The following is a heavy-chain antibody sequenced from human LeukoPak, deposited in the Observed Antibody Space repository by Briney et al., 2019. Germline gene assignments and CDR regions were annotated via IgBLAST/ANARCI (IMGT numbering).Heavy chain of an antibody. CDR3: AKDRVNRKYYYDSSGYYGNNAFDI. CDR1: GFTFSSYA. J-gene: IGHJ3*02. V-gene: IGHV3-23*01. Sequence: GGSLRLSCAASGFTFSSYAMSWLRQAPGKGLEWVSAISGSGGSTYYADSVKGRFTISRDNSKNTLYLQMNSLRAEDTAVYYCAKDRVNRKYYYDSSGYYGNNAFDIWGQGTMVTVSS. CDR2: ISGSGGST. D-gene: IGHD3-22*01.